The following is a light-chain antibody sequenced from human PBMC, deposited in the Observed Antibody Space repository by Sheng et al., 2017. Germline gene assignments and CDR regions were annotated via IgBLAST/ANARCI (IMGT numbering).Light chain of an antibody. Sequence: EIVLTQSPATLSLSPGEGATLSCRASQSVSSFLVWYQQKPGQAPRLLIYDASNRATGIPARFSGSGSGTDFTLTISSLQSEDFAVYYCQQYNNWPYTFGQGTKLEI. CDR2: DAS. CDR1: QSVSSF. CDR3: QQYNNWPYT. V-gene: IGKV3-11*01. J-gene: IGKJ2*01.